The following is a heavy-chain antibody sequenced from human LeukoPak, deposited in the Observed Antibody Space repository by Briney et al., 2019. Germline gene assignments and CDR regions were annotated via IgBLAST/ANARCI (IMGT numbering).Heavy chain of an antibody. Sequence: ASVKVSCKASGYTFTSYYMHWVRQAPGQGLEWMGIINPSGGSTSYAQKFQGRVTMTRDTSTSTAYMELRSLRSDDTAVYYCARDRSGLQLWLTKGPPFDYWGQGTLVTVSS. CDR2: INPSGGST. J-gene: IGHJ4*02. CDR1: GYTFTSYY. V-gene: IGHV1-46*01. CDR3: ARDRSGLQLWLTKGPPFDY. D-gene: IGHD5-18*01.